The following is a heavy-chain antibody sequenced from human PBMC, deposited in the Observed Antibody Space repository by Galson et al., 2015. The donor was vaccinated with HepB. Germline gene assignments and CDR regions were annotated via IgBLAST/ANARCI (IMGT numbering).Heavy chain of an antibody. CDR2: MNPNSGNT. CDR3: ARVQLYGATEFDY. J-gene: IGHJ4*02. V-gene: IGHV1-8*01. CDR1: GYTFTSYD. D-gene: IGHD4-17*01. Sequence: SVKVSCKASGYTFTSYDINWVRQATGQGLEWMGWMNPNSGNTGYAQKFQGRVTMTRNTSISTAYMELSSLRSEDTAVYYCARVQLYGATEFDYWGQGTLVTVSS.